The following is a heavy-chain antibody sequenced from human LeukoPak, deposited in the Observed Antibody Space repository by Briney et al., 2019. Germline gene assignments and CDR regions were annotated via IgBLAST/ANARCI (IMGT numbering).Heavy chain of an antibody. CDR3: ARRAGEYSHPYDY. CDR1: GFTFSTYG. V-gene: IGHV3-23*05. Sequence: GGSLRLSCAASGFTFSTYGMTWVRQAPGKGLEWVSFIYSGGNTHYSDSVKGRFTISRDNSKNTLYLQMNSLKAEDTAVYYCARRAGEYSHPYDYWGQGTLVTVSS. CDR2: IYSGGNT. J-gene: IGHJ4*02. D-gene: IGHD4-17*01.